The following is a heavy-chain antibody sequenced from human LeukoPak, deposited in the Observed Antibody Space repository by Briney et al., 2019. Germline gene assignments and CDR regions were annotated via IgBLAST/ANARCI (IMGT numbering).Heavy chain of an antibody. CDR3: AKEKQRNFDY. J-gene: IGHJ4*02. CDR2: ISGSGDST. V-gene: IGHV3-23*01. CDR1: GFTFSNDA. Sequence: GGSRRLSCAASGFTFSNDARSWGRQAQGKGLEWVSGISGSGDSTYYGDSVKGRFTISRDNSKNTLYLQMNSLRAEDTAVYYCAKEKQRNFDYWGQGTLVTVSS.